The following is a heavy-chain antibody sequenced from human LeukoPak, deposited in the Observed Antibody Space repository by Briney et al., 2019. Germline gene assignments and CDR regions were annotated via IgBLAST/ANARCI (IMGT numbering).Heavy chain of an antibody. CDR2: VMAIFGRV. D-gene: IGHD3-22*01. J-gene: IGHJ4*02. CDR1: RGTFDSYG. Sequence: AASVKVSCKAPRGTFDSYGISWVRQAPGQGLAWMGGVMAIFGRVKYGQKFQGRATITTDASTSTAYMELSSLTSEDTGVYYCARGELGDRSGFSFFDYWGQGTLVTVSS. V-gene: IGHV1-69*05. CDR3: ARGELGDRSGFSFFDY.